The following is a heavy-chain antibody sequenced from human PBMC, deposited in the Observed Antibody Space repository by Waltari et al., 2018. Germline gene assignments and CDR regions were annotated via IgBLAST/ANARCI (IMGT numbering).Heavy chain of an antibody. J-gene: IGHJ5*02. CDR3: ARGNEVSRYAWFDP. V-gene: IGHV4-38-2*02. Sequence: VQLQESGAGLLKPSETLSLTCTVSGYSISRGFYWGWIRPPPGKGLEWIGNIYQSGITYYNPSLKSRVTMSVDTSYNEISLKMRSVTAADTAVYYCARGNEVSRYAWFDPWGQGTLVTVSS. D-gene: IGHD2-2*01. CDR1: GYSISRGFY. CDR2: IYQSGIT.